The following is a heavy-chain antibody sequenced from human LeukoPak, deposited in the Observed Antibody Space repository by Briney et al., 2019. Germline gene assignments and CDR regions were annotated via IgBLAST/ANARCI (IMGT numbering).Heavy chain of an antibody. D-gene: IGHD3-22*01. CDR3: ARGKYYYDSSGYPTYYFDY. CDR1: GGSISSGSYY. J-gene: IGHJ4*02. V-gene: IGHV4-61*02. CDR2: IYTSGST. Sequence: SETLSLTCTVSGGSISSGSYYWSWIRQPAGKGLEWIGRIYTSGSTNYNPSLKSRVTISVDTSKNQFSLKLSSVTAADTAVYYCARGKYYYDSSGYPTYYFDYWGQGTLVTVSS.